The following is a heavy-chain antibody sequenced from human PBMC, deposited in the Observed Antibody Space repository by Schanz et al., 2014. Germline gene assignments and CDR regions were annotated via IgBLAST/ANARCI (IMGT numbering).Heavy chain of an antibody. Sequence: EVQLVESGGGLVQPGGSLRLSCAASGFTFRSHGMHWVRQAPGKGLEWVSSVSHGGTYIYYADSVRGRFTISRDNAKNSLFLQMHSLRADDTAVYYCARSTYYDILTGQTHTRVDVRYFDLWGRGTLVTVSS. J-gene: IGHJ2*01. CDR1: GFTFRSHG. CDR3: ARSTYYDILTGQTHTRVDVRYFDL. D-gene: IGHD3-9*01. CDR2: VSHGGTYI. V-gene: IGHV3-21*01.